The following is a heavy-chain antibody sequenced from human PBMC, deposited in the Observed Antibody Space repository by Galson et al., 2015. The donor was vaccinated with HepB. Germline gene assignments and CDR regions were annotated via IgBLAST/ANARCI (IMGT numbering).Heavy chain of an antibody. J-gene: IGHJ6*03. CDR1: GYTFTSYG. V-gene: IGHV1-18*01. Sequence: SVKVSCKASGYTFTSYGISWVRQAPGQGLEWMGWISAYNGNTNYAQKLQGGVTMTTDTSTSTAYMELRSLRSDDTAVYYCARGVATVQDIVVVPAATSESGYYYYYYMDVWGKGTTVTVSS. CDR2: ISAYNGNT. CDR3: ARGVATVQDIVVVPAATSESGYYYYYYMDV. D-gene: IGHD2-2*01.